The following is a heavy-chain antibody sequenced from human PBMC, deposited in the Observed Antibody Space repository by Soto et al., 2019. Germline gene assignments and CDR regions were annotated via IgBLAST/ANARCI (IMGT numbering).Heavy chain of an antibody. CDR1: GLSFDYEV. Sequence: GGPLILSCVSSGLSFDYEVMHWVRQVPGRGLEWVSGISWNGGTIGYADSVKGRFTISRDNAKKSLYLQMDSLRPEDTALYYCVKDILLELRLISYYALEVWGQGTTVTVSS. V-gene: IGHV3-9*01. J-gene: IGHJ6*02. CDR3: VKDILLELRLISYYALEV. D-gene: IGHD3-10*01. CDR2: ISWNGGTI.